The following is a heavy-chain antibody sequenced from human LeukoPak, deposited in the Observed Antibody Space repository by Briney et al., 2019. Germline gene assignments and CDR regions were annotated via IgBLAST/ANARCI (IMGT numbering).Heavy chain of an antibody. V-gene: IGHV3-30*18. D-gene: IGHD2-15*01. Sequence: PGGSLRLSCAASGFTFSNYGMHWVRQAPGKGLEGVALISYDGSNKYYADSVKGRFTISRDNSKNTLYLQMNSLRAEDTAVYYCAKDQCSGGSCYQPDYWGQGTLVTVSS. CDR1: GFTFSNYG. CDR2: ISYDGSNK. CDR3: AKDQCSGGSCYQPDY. J-gene: IGHJ4*02.